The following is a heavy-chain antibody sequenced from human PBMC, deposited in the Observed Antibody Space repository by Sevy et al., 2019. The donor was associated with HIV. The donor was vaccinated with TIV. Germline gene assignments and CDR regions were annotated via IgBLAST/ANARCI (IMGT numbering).Heavy chain of an antibody. CDR3: AVTQRLDQ. Sequence: ASVKVSCKASRDIFTAFYINWMRQAPGQGLEWMGWINPTSGDTKYAQKFEGRVTMTRDTSISTAYMELRGLKSDDTALYYCAVTQRLDQWGQGTLVTVSS. V-gene: IGHV1-2*02. CDR1: RDIFTAFY. CDR2: INPTSGDT. J-gene: IGHJ4*02. D-gene: IGHD2-21*02.